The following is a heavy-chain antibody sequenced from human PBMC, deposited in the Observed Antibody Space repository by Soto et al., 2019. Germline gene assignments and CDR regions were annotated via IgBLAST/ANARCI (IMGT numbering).Heavy chain of an antibody. CDR1: GGSFSGYY. CDR2: INHSGST. J-gene: IGHJ6*02. V-gene: IGHV4-34*01. Sequence: QVQLQQWGAGLLKPSETLSLTCAVYGGSFSGYYWSWIRQPPGKGLEWIGEINHSGSTNYNPSLKSRVTISVDTSKNQFSLKLSSVTAADTSVYYCARVGSILTGYYGFTNYYGMDVWGQGTTVTVSS. CDR3: ARVGSILTGYYGFTNYYGMDV. D-gene: IGHD3-9*01.